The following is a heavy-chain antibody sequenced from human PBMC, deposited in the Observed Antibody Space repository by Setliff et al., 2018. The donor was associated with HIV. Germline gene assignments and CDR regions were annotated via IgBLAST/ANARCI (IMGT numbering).Heavy chain of an antibody. CDR3: AREIYGGNSRPFDY. CDR1: GGSISLYY. J-gene: IGHJ4*02. D-gene: IGHD4-17*01. Sequence: PSETLSLTCTVSGGSISLYYWSWIRQPPGKGLEWIGYIYYNGNTNYNPSLKSRVTISVDTSKNQLSLKLSSVTAADTAVYYCAREIYGGNSRPFDYWGQGTLVTVSS. V-gene: IGHV4-59*01. CDR2: IYYNGNT.